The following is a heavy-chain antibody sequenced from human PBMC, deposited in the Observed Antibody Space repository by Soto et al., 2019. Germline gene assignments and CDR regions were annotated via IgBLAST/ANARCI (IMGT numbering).Heavy chain of an antibody. CDR3: HLLRYFDWLLSDAFDI. Sequence: ASETLSLTCIVSSGSMSSSLNHWGWIRQPPGKGLEWIGEIFHSGSTNYNPSLKSRVTISVDTSKNQFSLKLSSVTAADTAVYYCHLLRYFDWLLSDAFDIWGQGTMVTVSS. CDR2: IFHSGST. V-gene: IGHV4-39*07. CDR1: SGSMSSSLNH. D-gene: IGHD3-9*01. J-gene: IGHJ3*02.